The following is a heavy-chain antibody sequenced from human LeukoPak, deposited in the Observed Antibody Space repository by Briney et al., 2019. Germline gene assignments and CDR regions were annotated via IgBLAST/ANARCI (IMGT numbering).Heavy chain of an antibody. CDR3: ARGLVTYYYDY. J-gene: IGHJ4*02. V-gene: IGHV3-66*01. D-gene: IGHD3-9*01. CDR1: GFTVSTNY. Sequence: PGGSLRLSCAASGFTVSTNYMSWVRQAPGKGLEWVSVIYSGGSTYYADSVKGRLTISRDNSKNTLYLQMNSLRAEDTAVYYCARGLVTYYYDYWGQGTLVTVSS. CDR2: IYSGGST.